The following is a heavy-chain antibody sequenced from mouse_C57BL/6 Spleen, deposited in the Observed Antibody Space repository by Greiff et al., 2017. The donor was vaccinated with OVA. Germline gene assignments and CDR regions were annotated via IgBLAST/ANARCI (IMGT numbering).Heavy chain of an antibody. J-gene: IGHJ4*01. V-gene: IGHV10-1*01. D-gene: IGHD2-4*01. CDR2: IRSKSNNYAT. CDR1: GFRFNTYA. CDR3: VRDYEDYAMDY. Sequence: EVQLVESGGGLVQPKGSLKLSCAASGFRFNTYAMNWVRQAPGKGLEWVARIRSKSNNYATYYADSVKDRFTISRDDSESMLYLQMNNLKTEDTAMYYCVRDYEDYAMDYWGQGTSVTVSS.